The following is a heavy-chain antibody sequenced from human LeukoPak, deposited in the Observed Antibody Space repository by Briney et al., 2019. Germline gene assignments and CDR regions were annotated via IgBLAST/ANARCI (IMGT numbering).Heavy chain of an antibody. D-gene: IGHD5-18*01. Sequence: SEALSLTCTVSGGSISSSSYYWGWIRQPPGKGLEWIGSIYYSGSTYYNPSLKSRVTISVDTSKNQFSLKLSSVTAADTAVYYCARPDQPLWLGTYDYWGQGTLVTVSS. J-gene: IGHJ4*02. CDR3: ARPDQPLWLGTYDY. CDR2: IYYSGST. CDR1: GGSISSSSYY. V-gene: IGHV4-39*01.